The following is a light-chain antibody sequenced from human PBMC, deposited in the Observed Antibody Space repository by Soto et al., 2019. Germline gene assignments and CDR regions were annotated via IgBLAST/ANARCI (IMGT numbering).Light chain of an antibody. CDR3: QQYGSFSPIT. CDR2: DAS. CDR1: QSISDW. Sequence: DIQMTQSPSTLSASVGDRVTITCRASQSISDWLAWFQLKPGKAPKLLIYDASSLESGVPSRFSGSGSGTEFTLTISSLQPDDFATYYCQQYGSFSPITFGGGTKVDIK. J-gene: IGKJ4*01. V-gene: IGKV1-5*01.